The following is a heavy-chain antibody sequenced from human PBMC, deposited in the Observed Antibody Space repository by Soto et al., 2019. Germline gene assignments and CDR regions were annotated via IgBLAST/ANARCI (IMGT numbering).Heavy chain of an antibody. CDR3: ARDPGKNTGSYWDY. CDR1: GYTFTSYG. Sequence: QVQLVQSGAEVKKPGASVKVSCKASGYTFTSYGISWVRQAPGQGLEWMAWISAYNGYTNYAQKLQGRVTMTTDSSTSTAYMELRSLRSDDTAVFYCARDPGKNTGSYWDYWGQGTLVTVSS. V-gene: IGHV1-18*01. J-gene: IGHJ4*02. CDR2: ISAYNGYT. D-gene: IGHD1-26*01.